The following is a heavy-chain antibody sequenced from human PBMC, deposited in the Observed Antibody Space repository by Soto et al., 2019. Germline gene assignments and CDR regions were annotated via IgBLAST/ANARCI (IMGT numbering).Heavy chain of an antibody. CDR1: GYTFTSYG. D-gene: IGHD3-16*01. CDR2: ISAYNGNT. V-gene: IGHV1-18*04. J-gene: IGHJ5*02. Sequence: ASVKVSCKAFGYTFTSYGITWVRQAPGQGLEWMGWISAYNGNTNYAQKLQGRVTMTTDTSTSTAYMELRSLRSDDTAVYYCARVIIGGSNCFDPWGQGTFGTVSS. CDR3: ARVIIGGSNCFDP.